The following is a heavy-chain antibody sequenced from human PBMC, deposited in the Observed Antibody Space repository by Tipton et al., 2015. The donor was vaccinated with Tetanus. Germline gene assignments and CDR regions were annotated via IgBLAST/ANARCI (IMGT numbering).Heavy chain of an antibody. CDR3: ARTVTTTSSGFDY. V-gene: IGHV3-21*01. CDR1: GFTFSSYS. Sequence: SLRLSCAASGFTFSSYSMNWVRQAPGKGLEWVSSISSSSSYIYYADSVKGRFTISRDNAKNSLYLQMNSLRAEDTAVYYCARTVTTTSSGFDYWGQGTLVTVSS. D-gene: IGHD4-17*01. CDR2: ISSSSSYI. J-gene: IGHJ4*02.